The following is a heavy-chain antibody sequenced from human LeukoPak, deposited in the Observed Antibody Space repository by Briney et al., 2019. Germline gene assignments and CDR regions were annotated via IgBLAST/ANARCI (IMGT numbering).Heavy chain of an antibody. D-gene: IGHD6-6*01. CDR1: GGSISSYF. Sequence: SETLSLTCTVSGGSISSYFWTWIRQPAGKGLEWIGRIYSSGSTNYNPSLKSRLTMSVDTSKNQFSLKLTSVTAADTAVYYCAGGRSSSLYYYYYMDVWGKGTTVTVSS. CDR2: IYSSGST. V-gene: IGHV4-4*07. CDR3: AGGRSSSLYYYYYMDV. J-gene: IGHJ6*03.